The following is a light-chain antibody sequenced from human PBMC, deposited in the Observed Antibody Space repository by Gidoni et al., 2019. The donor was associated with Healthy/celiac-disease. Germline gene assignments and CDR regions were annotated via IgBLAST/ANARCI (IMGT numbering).Light chain of an antibody. Sequence: QPASVSGSPGQSITISCTGTSSDVGGYNYVSWYQQHPGKAPKLMIYDVSNRPSGVSNRFSGSKSGNTASLTISGLQAEDEADYYCSSYTSSSTLGVFGGGTKLTVL. CDR3: SSYTSSSTLGV. J-gene: IGLJ2*01. CDR1: SSDVGGYNY. V-gene: IGLV2-14*01. CDR2: DVS.